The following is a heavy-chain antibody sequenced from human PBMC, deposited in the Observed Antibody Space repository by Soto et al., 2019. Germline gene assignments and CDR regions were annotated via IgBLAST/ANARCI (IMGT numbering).Heavy chain of an antibody. Sequence: SVKVSCKASGGTFSSYAISWVRQAPGQGLEWMGGIIPIFGTANYAQKFQGRVTITADESTSTAYMELSSLRSEDTAVYYCARLTYSSSSNYYYGMDVWGQGTTVTVSS. CDR2: IIPIFGTA. J-gene: IGHJ6*02. V-gene: IGHV1-69*13. D-gene: IGHD6-13*01. CDR1: GGTFSSYA. CDR3: ARLTYSSSSNYYYGMDV.